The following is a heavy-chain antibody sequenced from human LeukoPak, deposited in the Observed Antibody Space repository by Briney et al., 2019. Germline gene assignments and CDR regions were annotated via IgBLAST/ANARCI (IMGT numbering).Heavy chain of an antibody. D-gene: IGHD6-19*01. J-gene: IGHJ4*02. CDR2: VYTSGST. CDR3: ARGSIAVAGTGGYYFDY. CDR1: GGSISSGSYY. Sequence: SESLSLTCTVSGGSISSGSYYWSWIRQPAGKGLEWIGRVYTSGSTNYNPSLKSRVTISVDTSKNQFSLKLSSVTAADTAVYYCARGSIAVAGTGGYYFDYWGQGTLVTVSS. V-gene: IGHV4-61*02.